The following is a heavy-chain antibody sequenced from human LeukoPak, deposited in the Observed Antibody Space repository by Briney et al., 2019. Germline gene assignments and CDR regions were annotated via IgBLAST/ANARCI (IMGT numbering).Heavy chain of an antibody. CDR2: INHSGST. V-gene: IGHV4-34*01. CDR1: GGSFSGYY. Sequence: SETLSLTCAVYGGSFSGYYWSWIRQPPGKGLEWIGEINHSGSTNYNPSPKSRVTISVDTSKNQFSLKLSSVTAADTAVYYCAREDGSGSYYHYWGQGTLVTVSS. J-gene: IGHJ4*02. CDR3: AREDGSGSYYHY. D-gene: IGHD3-10*01.